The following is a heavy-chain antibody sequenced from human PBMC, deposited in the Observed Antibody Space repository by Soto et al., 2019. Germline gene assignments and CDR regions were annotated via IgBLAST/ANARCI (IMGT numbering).Heavy chain of an antibody. D-gene: IGHD1-26*01. J-gene: IGHJ3*01. V-gene: IGHV3-48*03. CDR2: IHPSGQPI. CDR1: GFTFSSSE. Sequence: GGSLRLSCAASGFTFSSSEMYWVRQAPGKGLEWVSYIHPSGQPIFYADSVKGRFTISRDYAKNSLYLQMSSLRAEDSAVYYCAKRASRWGRRTMFTIAS. CDR3: AKRASR.